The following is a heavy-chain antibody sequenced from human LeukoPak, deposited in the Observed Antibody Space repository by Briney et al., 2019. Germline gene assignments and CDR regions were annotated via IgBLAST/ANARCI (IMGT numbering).Heavy chain of an antibody. CDR1: GGSFSGYY. Sequence: SETLSLTCAVYGGSFSGYYWSWIRQPPGKGLEWIGEINHSGSTNYNPSLKSRVTISVDTSKNQFSLKLSSVTAADTAVYYCARGLGYCSSTSCYTYYMDVWGKGTTVTVSS. CDR3: ARGLGYCSSTSCYTYYMDV. J-gene: IGHJ6*03. V-gene: IGHV4-34*01. CDR2: INHSGST. D-gene: IGHD2-2*02.